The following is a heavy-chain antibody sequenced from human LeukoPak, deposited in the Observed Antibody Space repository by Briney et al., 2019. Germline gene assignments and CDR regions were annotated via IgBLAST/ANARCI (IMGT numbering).Heavy chain of an antibody. CDR3: ARHRGRGVTFWFDP. J-gene: IGHJ5*02. D-gene: IGHD3-10*01. Sequence: GESLKISCKGSGYSFATSWIGWVRQMPGKGLEWMGIIYPGDSDTRYSPSFQGQVTISVDKSISTAYLQWSSLKASDTAMYYCARHRGRGVTFWFDPWGQGTLVTVSS. V-gene: IGHV5-51*01. CDR1: GYSFATSW. CDR2: IYPGDSDT.